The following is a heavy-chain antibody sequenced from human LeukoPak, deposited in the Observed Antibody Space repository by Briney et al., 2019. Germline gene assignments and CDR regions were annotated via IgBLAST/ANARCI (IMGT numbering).Heavy chain of an antibody. Sequence: SETLSLSCTVSGSSISSYYWSWIRHPAGQVLDLIGRIYTSGSTNYNPSLKSRVTMSVDTSKNQFSLKLSSVTAADTAVYYCAREAPDTMIVVDTNWFDPWGQGTLVTVSS. J-gene: IGHJ5*02. CDR1: GSSISSYY. CDR3: AREAPDTMIVVDTNWFDP. D-gene: IGHD3-22*01. V-gene: IGHV4-4*07. CDR2: IYTSGST.